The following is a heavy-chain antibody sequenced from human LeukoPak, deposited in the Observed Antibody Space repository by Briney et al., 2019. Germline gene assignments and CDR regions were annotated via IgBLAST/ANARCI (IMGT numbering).Heavy chain of an antibody. CDR3: ARVEYCIKGVCVNFDY. Sequence: ASVKVSCKASGYTFTGPYIHWIRQAPGQGLEWMGWINPNSGGTKYAQKFQGRATMTRDTPINTAYMELSRLRSDDTAVYYCARVEYCIKGVCVNFDYWGQGTLVTVST. CDR1: GYTFTGPY. CDR2: INPNSGGT. V-gene: IGHV1-2*02. D-gene: IGHD2-8*01. J-gene: IGHJ4*02.